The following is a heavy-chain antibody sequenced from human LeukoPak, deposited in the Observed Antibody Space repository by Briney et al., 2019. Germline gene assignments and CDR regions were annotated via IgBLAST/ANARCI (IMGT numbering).Heavy chain of an antibody. CDR2: IYYSGST. D-gene: IGHD3-3*01. Sequence: SETLSLTCTVSGGSISSSSYYWGWIRQPPGKGLEWIGSIYYSGSTYYNPSLKSRVTISVDTSKNQFSLKLSSVTAADTAVYYCAREEKSDFWSGHYSMGFDYWGQGTLVTVSS. CDR1: GGSISSSSYY. V-gene: IGHV4-39*07. CDR3: AREEKSDFWSGHYSMGFDY. J-gene: IGHJ4*02.